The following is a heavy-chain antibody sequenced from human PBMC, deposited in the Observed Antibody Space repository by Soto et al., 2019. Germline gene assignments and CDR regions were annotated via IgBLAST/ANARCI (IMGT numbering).Heavy chain of an antibody. CDR3: AHRRPVTTFWY. J-gene: IGHJ4*02. CDR2: IYWDDDK. CDR1: GFSLSTSGVG. D-gene: IGHD4-17*01. Sequence: SGPTLVNPTQTLTLTRTFSGFSLSTSGVGVGWIRQPPGKALEWLALIYWDDDKRYSPSLQSRLTITKDPSKNQVVLTMTNMDPVDTATYYCAHRRPVTTFWYWGQGTLVTVSS. V-gene: IGHV2-5*02.